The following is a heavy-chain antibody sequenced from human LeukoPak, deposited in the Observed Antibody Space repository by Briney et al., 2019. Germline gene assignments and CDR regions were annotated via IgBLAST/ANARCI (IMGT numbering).Heavy chain of an antibody. J-gene: IGHJ4*02. V-gene: IGHV3-33*01. Sequence: PGGSLRLSCAASGFTFSSYGMHWVRQAPGKGLEWVAVIWYDGSNKYYADSVKGRFTISRDNSKNTLYLQMNSLRAEDTAAYYCARDWVDTALDYWGQGTLVTVSS. CDR1: GFTFSSYG. D-gene: IGHD5-18*01. CDR3: ARDWVDTALDY. CDR2: IWYDGSNK.